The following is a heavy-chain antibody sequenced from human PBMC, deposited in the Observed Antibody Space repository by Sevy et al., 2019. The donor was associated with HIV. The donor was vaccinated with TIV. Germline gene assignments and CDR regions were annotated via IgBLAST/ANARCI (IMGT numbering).Heavy chain of an antibody. J-gene: IGHJ6*02. CDR3: ARGARGTLPSYYYYPMDV. CDR2: IYPGDSDT. V-gene: IGHV5-51*01. CDR1: GYRFTDYW. D-gene: IGHD1-1*01. Sequence: GESLKISCKASGYRFTDYWIGWVRQMPGKGLEWMGIIYPGDSDTTYSPSFQGQVTISVDKSINTAYLQWRSLKASDTAIFYCARGARGTLPSYYYYPMDVWGQGTTVTVSS.